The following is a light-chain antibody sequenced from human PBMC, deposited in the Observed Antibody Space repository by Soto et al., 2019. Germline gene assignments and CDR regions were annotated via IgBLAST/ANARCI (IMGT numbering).Light chain of an antibody. CDR1: QGIRND. J-gene: IGKJ1*01. CDR3: QQRRNWPPT. Sequence: DIQMTQSPSSLSASVGDRVTITCRASQGIRNDLGWYQQMPGKAPKRLIYAASSLQSGVPSRFSGSGSGTDFTLKISGLEAEDVGVYYCQQRRNWPPTFGQGTKVDIK. V-gene: IGKV1-17*01. CDR2: AAS.